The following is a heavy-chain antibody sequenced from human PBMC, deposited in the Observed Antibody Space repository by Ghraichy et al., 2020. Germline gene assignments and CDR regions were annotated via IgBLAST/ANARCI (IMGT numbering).Heavy chain of an antibody. Sequence: SETLSLTCTVSGGSISSSSYYWGWIRQPPGKGLEWIGSIYYSGSTYYNPSLKSRVTISVDTSKNQFSLKLSSVTAADTAVYYCLLRSYYGMDVWGQGTTVTVSS. CDR3: LLRSYYGMDV. CDR2: IYYSGST. J-gene: IGHJ6*02. V-gene: IGHV4-39*01. CDR1: GGSISSSSYY.